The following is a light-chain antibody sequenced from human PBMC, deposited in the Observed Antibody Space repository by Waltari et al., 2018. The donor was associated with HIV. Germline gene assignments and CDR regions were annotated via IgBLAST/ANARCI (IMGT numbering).Light chain of an antibody. CDR3: SSYAGSDNYVV. V-gene: IGLV2-8*01. J-gene: IGLJ2*01. CDR2: EVD. CDR1: SSYIGAYDF. Sequence: QSALTQPPSASGSPGQSVTISCTGPSSYIGAYDFVSWYQQHPGKAPNFIMLEVDKRPSGGPDLFSGSKSGNTASLTVSGLQAEDEAYYFCSSYAGSDNYVVFGGGTKLTVL.